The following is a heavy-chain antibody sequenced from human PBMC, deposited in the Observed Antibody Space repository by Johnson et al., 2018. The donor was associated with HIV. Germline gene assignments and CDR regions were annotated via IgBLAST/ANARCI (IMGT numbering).Heavy chain of an antibody. CDR1: GFTVSSNY. CDR3: ARDGKYSSIGPDAFDV. CDR2: IYSGGST. V-gene: IGHV3-66*02. Sequence: VQLVESGGGLVKPGGSLRVSCAASGFTVSSNYMTWVRQAPGKGLEWVSVIYSGGSTYYADSVTGRFTISRDHSENTLYLQMNSLRPEDTAVYFCARDGKYSSIGPDAFDVWGQGTMVAVSS. J-gene: IGHJ3*01. D-gene: IGHD6-13*01.